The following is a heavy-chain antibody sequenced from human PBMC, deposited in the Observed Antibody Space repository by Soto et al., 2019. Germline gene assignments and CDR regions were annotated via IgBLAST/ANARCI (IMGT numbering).Heavy chain of an antibody. J-gene: IGHJ4*02. Sequence: GGALRLSCAVSGFTFDDNAMHWVRQAPEKGLEWVSGINWKSDIGYADSVKGRFTISRDNAENSLYLQMNSLRAEDTALYYCAISQDRGGRTTFIYWGQGTQVTVSS. V-gene: IGHV3-9*01. CDR1: GFTFDDNA. CDR2: INWKSDI. CDR3: AISQDRGGRTTFIY. D-gene: IGHD3-16*01.